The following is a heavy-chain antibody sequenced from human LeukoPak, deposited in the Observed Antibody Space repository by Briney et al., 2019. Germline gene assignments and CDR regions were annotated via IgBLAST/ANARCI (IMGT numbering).Heavy chain of an antibody. D-gene: IGHD3-22*01. V-gene: IGHV1-69*13. CDR1: GGTFNNYA. Sequence: SVKVSCKASGGTFNNYAFSWVRQAPGQGLEWMGGIIPIFDTAHYAQKFQGRVTITADESTSTAYMELSSLRSEDTAVYYCASVTSSGYGYFDYWGQGTLVTVSS. CDR3: ASVTSSGYGYFDY. J-gene: IGHJ4*02. CDR2: IIPIFDTA.